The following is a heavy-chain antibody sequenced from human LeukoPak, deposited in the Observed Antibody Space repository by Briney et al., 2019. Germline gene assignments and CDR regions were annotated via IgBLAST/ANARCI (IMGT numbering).Heavy chain of an antibody. V-gene: IGHV1-46*03. CDR3: ASEPRSDGYTLDY. J-gene: IGHJ4*02. D-gene: IGHD5-24*01. CDR1: GYTFTSYY. CDR2: INPSGGST. Sequence: ASVKVSCKASGYTFTSYYMHWVRQAPGQGLEWGGLINPSGGSTSYAQKFRGRVTMTRDTSTRKVYMELSSMRSEDTAVYYCASEPRSDGYTLDYWGQGTLVTVSS.